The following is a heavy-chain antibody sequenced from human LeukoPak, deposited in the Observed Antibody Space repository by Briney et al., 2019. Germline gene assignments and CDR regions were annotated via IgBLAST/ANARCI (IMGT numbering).Heavy chain of an antibody. J-gene: IGHJ4*02. CDR2: ISYDGSNK. D-gene: IGHD6-19*01. Sequence: PGRSLRLSCAVSGFTFSSYSMNWVRQAPGKGLEWVAIISYDGSNKYYAGSVKGRFTISRDNSKNTLYLQMNSLRAEDTAVYYCAKGRRMYSSGWYYFDYWGQGTLVTVSS. CDR3: AKGRRMYSSGWYYFDY. V-gene: IGHV3-30*14. CDR1: GFTFSSYS.